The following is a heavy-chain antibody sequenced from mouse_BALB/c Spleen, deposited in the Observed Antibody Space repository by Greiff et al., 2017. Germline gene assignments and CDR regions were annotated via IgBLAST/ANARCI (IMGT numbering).Heavy chain of an antibody. CDR2: IYPGGGYT. Sequence: QVQLQQSGAELVRPGTSVKISCKASGYTFTNYWLGWVKQRPGHGLEWIGDIYPGGGYTNYNEKFKGKATLTADTSSSTAYMQLSSLTSEDSAVYFCARWYGNYPYGDYWGQGTSVTVSS. CDR1: GYTFTNYW. D-gene: IGHD2-10*02. J-gene: IGHJ4*01. V-gene: IGHV1-63*02. CDR3: ARWYGNYPYGDY.